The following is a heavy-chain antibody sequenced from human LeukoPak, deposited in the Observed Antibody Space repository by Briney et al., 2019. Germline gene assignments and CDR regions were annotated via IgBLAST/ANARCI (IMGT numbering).Heavy chain of an antibody. CDR2: ISAYNGNT. CDR1: GYTFTSYG. Sequence: ASVKVSCKASGYTFTSYGISWVRQAPGQGLEWMGWISAYNGNTNYAQELQGRVTMTTDTSTSTAYMELRSLRSDDTAVYYCARDYVAVATGAFDIWGQGTMVTVSS. D-gene: IGHD6-19*01. J-gene: IGHJ3*02. V-gene: IGHV1-18*01. CDR3: ARDYVAVATGAFDI.